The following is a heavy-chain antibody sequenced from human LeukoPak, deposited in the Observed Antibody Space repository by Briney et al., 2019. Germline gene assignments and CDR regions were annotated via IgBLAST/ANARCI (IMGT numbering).Heavy chain of an antibody. J-gene: IGHJ4*02. CDR1: GGTFSSYA. CDR2: IIPIFGTA. D-gene: IGHD6-13*01. V-gene: IGHV1-69*13. CDR3: ARVPHSSSWYSCYFDY. Sequence: SVKVSCKASGGTFSSYAISWVRQAPGQGLGWMGGIIPIFGTANYAQKFQGRVTITADESTSTAYMELSSLRAEDTAVYYCARVPHSSSWYSCYFDYWGQGTLVTVSS.